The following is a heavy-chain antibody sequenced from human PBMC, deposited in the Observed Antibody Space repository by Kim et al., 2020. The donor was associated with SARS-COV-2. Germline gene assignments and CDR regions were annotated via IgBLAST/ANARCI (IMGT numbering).Heavy chain of an antibody. D-gene: IGHD3-22*01. Sequence: VKGRFTISRDDSKNTLYLQMNSLKTEDTAVYYCTTPKYYYDSSGYYPLDYWGQGTLVTVSS. J-gene: IGHJ4*02. V-gene: IGHV3-15*01. CDR3: TTPKYYYDSSGYYPLDY.